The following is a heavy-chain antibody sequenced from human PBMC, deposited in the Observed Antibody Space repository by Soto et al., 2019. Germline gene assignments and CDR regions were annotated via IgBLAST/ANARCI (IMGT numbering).Heavy chain of an antibody. CDR1: GGSISSYY. V-gene: IGHV4-59*01. J-gene: IGHJ5*02. CDR2: MDYSGST. Sequence: TETLSLTCTVSGGSISSYYWSWIRQPPGQGLEWIGHMDYSGSTNYNPSLKSRVTRSVDTSKNQFSLKLSSVTAADTAVYYCTTDLTSRRWTPSSFNPCGQVTLVTV. CDR3: TTDLTSRRWTPSSFNP. D-gene: IGHD6-13*01.